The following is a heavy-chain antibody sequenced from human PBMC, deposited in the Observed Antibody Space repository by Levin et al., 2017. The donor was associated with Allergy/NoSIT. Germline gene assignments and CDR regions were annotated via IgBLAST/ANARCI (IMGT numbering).Heavy chain of an antibody. V-gene: IGHV3-49*04. CDR3: ARGGPPNYDYNWGSYRDGYFDY. J-gene: IGHJ4*02. CDR2: IRNKAHGGTT. D-gene: IGHD3-16*02. CDR1: GFTFGDYA. Sequence: SCTGSGFTFGDYAMSWVRQAPGKGLEWVGFIRNKAHGGTTEYAASVKGRLTISRDDSKSIAYLQMNSLKTEDKAVYFCARGGPPNYDYNWGSYRDGYFDYWGQGTLVTVSS.